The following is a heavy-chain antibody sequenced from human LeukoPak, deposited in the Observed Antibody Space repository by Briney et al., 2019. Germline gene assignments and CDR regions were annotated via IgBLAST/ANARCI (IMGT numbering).Heavy chain of an antibody. CDR2: INSDGSST. Sequence: GGSLRLSCAASGFTFSSYWMHWVRQAPGKGLVWVSRINSDGSSTSYADSVKGRFTISRDNAKNSLYLQMNSLRAEDTAVYYCARVHYDSSGYYEGRSFWFDPWGQGTLVTVSS. V-gene: IGHV3-74*01. CDR3: ARVHYDSSGYYEGRSFWFDP. CDR1: GFTFSSYW. D-gene: IGHD3-22*01. J-gene: IGHJ5*02.